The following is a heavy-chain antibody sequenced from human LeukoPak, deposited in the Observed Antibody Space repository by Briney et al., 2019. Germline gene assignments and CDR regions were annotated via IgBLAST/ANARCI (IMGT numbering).Heavy chain of an antibody. CDR2: TYYRSTWYN. Sequence: SQTLSLTCAISGDSFSSNSITWNWIRQSPSRGLEWLGRTYYRSTWYNDYAVSVRGRITVNPDTSKNQFSLHLNSVTPEDTAVYYCARRLTQYDCFDPWGQGILVTVSS. D-gene: IGHD2-2*01. V-gene: IGHV6-1*01. CDR3: ARRLTQYDCFDP. CDR1: GDSFSSNSIT. J-gene: IGHJ5*02.